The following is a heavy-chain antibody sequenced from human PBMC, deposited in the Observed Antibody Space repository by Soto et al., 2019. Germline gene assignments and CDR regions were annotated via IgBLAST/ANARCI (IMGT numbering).Heavy chain of an antibody. CDR1: GFTFSSYG. Sequence: QVQLVESGGGVVQPGRSLRLSCAASGFTFSSYGMHWVRQAPGKGLEWVAVISYDGSNKYYADSVKGRFTISRDNSKNTLYLQMNSLRAEDTAVYYCAKGHYLIAAAGPFDYWGQGTLVTVSS. D-gene: IGHD6-13*01. CDR3: AKGHYLIAAAGPFDY. J-gene: IGHJ4*02. CDR2: ISYDGSNK. V-gene: IGHV3-30*18.